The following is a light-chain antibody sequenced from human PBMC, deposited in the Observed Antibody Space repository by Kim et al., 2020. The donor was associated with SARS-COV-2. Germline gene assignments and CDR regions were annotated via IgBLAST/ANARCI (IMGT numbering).Light chain of an antibody. Sequence: QSALTQPPSASGSPGQSVTMSCTGTSSDVGGYNYVSWYQQHPDKAPKLIIYEVTRRPSGVPDRFSGSKSGNTASLTVSGLQTEDEANYYCSSYAGTDNLVVFGGGTQLTVL. V-gene: IGLV2-8*01. J-gene: IGLJ2*01. CDR2: EVT. CDR1: SSDVGGYNY. CDR3: SSYAGTDNLVV.